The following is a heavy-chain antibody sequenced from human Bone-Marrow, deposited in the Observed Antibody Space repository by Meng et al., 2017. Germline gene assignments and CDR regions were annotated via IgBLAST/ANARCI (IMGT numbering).Heavy chain of an antibody. CDR1: AYSISSDYY. J-gene: IGHJ4*02. Sequence: SETLSLTCTVSAYSISSDYYWGWIRQPPGKRLEWIGTIYHIGTTYYNPSLDSLKSRVTISVDTSKNQFSLKLTSVTAADTAVYYCARAPVRGDVATIAYWGQGTLVTVSS. CDR3: ARAPVRGDVATIAY. D-gene: IGHD5-12*01. CDR2: IYHIGTT. V-gene: IGHV4-38-2*02.